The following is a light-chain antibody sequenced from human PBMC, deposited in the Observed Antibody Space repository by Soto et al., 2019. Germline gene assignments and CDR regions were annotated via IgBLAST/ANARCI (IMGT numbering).Light chain of an antibody. CDR1: QSVSSSY. V-gene: IGKV3-20*01. J-gene: IGKJ1*01. CDR3: QQYGRSPRT. CDR2: GAS. Sequence: EIVLTQSPGTRSLSPGERATRSCRASQSVSSSYLAWYQQKPVQAPRLLIYGASSRATGIPDRFSGSGSGTDFTLTISRLEPEDFAVYYCQQYGRSPRTFGQGTKVEIK.